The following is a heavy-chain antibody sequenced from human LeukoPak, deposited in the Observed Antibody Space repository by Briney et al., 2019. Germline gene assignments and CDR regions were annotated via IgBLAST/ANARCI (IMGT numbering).Heavy chain of an antibody. CDR1: GGSISSSNW. Sequence: SETLSLTCTVSGGSISSSNWWSWVRQPPGKGLEWIGEIYHSGSTNYNPSLKSRVTISVDKSKNQFSLKLSSVTAADTAVYYCARDPSLHYGGNSGTNDYWGQGTLVTVSS. CDR2: IYHSGST. CDR3: ARDPSLHYGGNSGTNDY. J-gene: IGHJ4*02. V-gene: IGHV4-4*02. D-gene: IGHD4-23*01.